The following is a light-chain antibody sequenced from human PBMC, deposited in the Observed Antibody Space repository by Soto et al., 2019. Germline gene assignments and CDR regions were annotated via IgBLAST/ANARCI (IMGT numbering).Light chain of an antibody. CDR1: TSNIGNNF. V-gene: IGLV1-47*01. Sequence: QSVLTQPPSASGTPGQRLTISCSGATSNIGNNFVFWYQHLPGTAPKLLIYRNDQRPSRVPDRFSGSKSGTSASLAISGLRYDDETDYYCAAWDDSLSAWVFGGGTKLTVL. J-gene: IGLJ3*02. CDR3: AAWDDSLSAWV. CDR2: RND.